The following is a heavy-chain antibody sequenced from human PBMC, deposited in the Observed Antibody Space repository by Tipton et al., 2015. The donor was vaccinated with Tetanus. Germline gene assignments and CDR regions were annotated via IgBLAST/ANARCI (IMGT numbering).Heavy chain of an antibody. CDR1: GGSVSGGDYH. CDR2: SHYSGST. J-gene: IGHJ4*02. D-gene: IGHD6-13*01. V-gene: IGHV4-61*08. CDR3: ARGWGSSWYYFDY. Sequence: TLSLTCTVSGGSVSGGDYHWSWIRQPPGKGLEWIGYSHYSGSTSSNPSLKSRVTISVDTSKRQFSLKLNSVTAADTAVYYCARGWGSSWYYFDYWGQGILVTVSS.